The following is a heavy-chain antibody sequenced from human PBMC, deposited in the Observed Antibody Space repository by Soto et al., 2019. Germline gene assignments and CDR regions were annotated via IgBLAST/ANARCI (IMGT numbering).Heavy chain of an antibody. D-gene: IGHD5-12*01. CDR1: GYTFTSYY. J-gene: IGHJ6*02. CDR2: INPSGGST. Sequence: QVQLVQSGAEVKKPGASVKVSCKASGYTFTSYYMHWVRQAPGQGLELMGIINPSGGSTSYAQKSQHRVTITRDTSTNTVYMEQSSLRCENTAVYYCATDMVATMQNYYYCGMDVWGQGTTVTVSS. V-gene: IGHV1-46*01. CDR3: ATDMVATMQNYYYCGMDV.